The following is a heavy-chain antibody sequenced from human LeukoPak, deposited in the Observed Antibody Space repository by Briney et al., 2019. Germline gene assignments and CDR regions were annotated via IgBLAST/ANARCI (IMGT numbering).Heavy chain of an antibody. CDR3: ARGHFGVVLDY. V-gene: IGHV3-21*01. J-gene: IGHJ4*02. D-gene: IGHD3-3*01. CDR1: GFTFSSYS. CDR2: IRGDCTET. Sequence: GGSLRLSCEGSGFTFSSYSMIWVRQAPGKGLEWVSSIRGDCTETRHADSLMGRFTISRDNAKKSLYLQMNSLRAEDTAVYYCARGHFGVVLDYWGQGTLVTVSS.